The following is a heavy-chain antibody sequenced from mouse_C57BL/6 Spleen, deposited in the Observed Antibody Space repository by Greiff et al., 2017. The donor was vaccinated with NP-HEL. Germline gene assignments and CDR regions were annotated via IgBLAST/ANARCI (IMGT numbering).Heavy chain of an antibody. CDR3: ARWGEPDY. Sequence: QVQLQQPGAELVMPGASVKLSCKASGYTFTSYWMHWVKQRPGQGLEWIGEIDPSDSYTNYNQKFKGKSTLTVDKSSSTAYMQLSSLTSEDSAVYYCARWGEPDYWGQGTTLTVSS. CDR1: GYTFTSYW. CDR2: IDPSDSYT. V-gene: IGHV1-69*01. J-gene: IGHJ2*01.